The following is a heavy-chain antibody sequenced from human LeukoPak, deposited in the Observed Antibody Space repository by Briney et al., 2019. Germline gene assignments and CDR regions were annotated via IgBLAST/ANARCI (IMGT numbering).Heavy chain of an antibody. Sequence: SETLFLTCTVSGGSISSGSYYWSWIRQPAGKGLEWIGRIYTSGSTNYNPSLKSRVTISVDTSKNQFSLKLSSVTAADTAVHYCARDCYDFWSGCGFDYWGQGTLVTVSS. D-gene: IGHD3-3*01. CDR2: IYTSGST. CDR1: GGSISSGSYY. V-gene: IGHV4-61*02. CDR3: ARDCYDFWSGCGFDY. J-gene: IGHJ4*02.